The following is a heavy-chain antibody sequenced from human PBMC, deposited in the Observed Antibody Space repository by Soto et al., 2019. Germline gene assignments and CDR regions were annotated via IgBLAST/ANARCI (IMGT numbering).Heavy chain of an antibody. CDR2: ISYDGSNK. Sequence: GGSLRLSCADSGFTFSNYGMHWVRQAPGKGLEWVAAISYDGSNKYYADSVEGRFTISRDNSKSTVYLQMNSLRAEDTAIYYCAKDTYYYDSSGYYVFDYWGQGALVTVPQ. V-gene: IGHV3-30*18. CDR3: AKDTYYYDSSGYYVFDY. D-gene: IGHD3-22*01. J-gene: IGHJ4*02. CDR1: GFTFSNYG.